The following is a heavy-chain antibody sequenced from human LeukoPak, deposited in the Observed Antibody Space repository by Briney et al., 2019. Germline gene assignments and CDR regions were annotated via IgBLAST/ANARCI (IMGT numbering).Heavy chain of an antibody. CDR1: GFTFSDYY. CDR2: ISSSGSTI. Sequence: GGSLRLSCAASGFTFSDYYMSWLRQAPGKGLEWVSYISSSGSTIYYAASVKGRFTISRENAKNSLYLQMNSLRAEDAAVYYCAREGVAGTPHWFDPWGQGTLVTVSS. V-gene: IGHV3-11*01. D-gene: IGHD6-19*01. J-gene: IGHJ5*02. CDR3: AREGVAGTPHWFDP.